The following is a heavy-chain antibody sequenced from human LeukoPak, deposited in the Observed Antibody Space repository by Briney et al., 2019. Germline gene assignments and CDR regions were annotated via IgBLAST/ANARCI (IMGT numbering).Heavy chain of an antibody. Sequence: PGGSLRLSCVASGFTFSNSWMSWVRQAPGKGLEWVANIKEDESEKYYVDSVEGRFTISRDNTKNSLYLQMNRLRAEDAAVYYCAGRLCGGGSCYRVPQPSYMDVWAGGTTVTVSS. J-gene: IGHJ6*03. CDR2: IKEDESEK. D-gene: IGHD2-15*01. V-gene: IGHV3-7*01. CDR1: GFTFSNSW. CDR3: AGRLCGGGSCYRVPQPSYMDV.